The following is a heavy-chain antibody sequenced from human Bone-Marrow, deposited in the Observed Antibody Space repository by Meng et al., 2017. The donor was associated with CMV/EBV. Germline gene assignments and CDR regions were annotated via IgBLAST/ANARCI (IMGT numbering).Heavy chain of an antibody. CDR2: IGTAGET. J-gene: IGHJ3*02. Sequence: GESLKISCAACGFTFSSYDMHWVRQATGKGLEWVSVIGTAGETYYSGSVKGQFTISRENAKNSLYLQMNSLRAEDTAVYYCARAFYNWKRRADAFDIWGQGTMVTVSS. CDR1: GFTFSSYD. CDR3: ARAFYNWKRRADAFDI. D-gene: IGHD1-20*01. V-gene: IGHV3-13*03.